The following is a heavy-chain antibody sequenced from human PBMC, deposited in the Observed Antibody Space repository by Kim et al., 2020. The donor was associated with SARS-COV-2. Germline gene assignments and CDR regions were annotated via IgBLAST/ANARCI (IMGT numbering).Heavy chain of an antibody. CDR2: IYYSGST. CDR1: GGSISSYY. D-gene: IGHD3-10*01. Sequence: SETLSLTCTVSGGSISSYYWSWIRQPPGKGLEWIGYIYYSGSTNYNPSLKSRVTISVDTSKNQFSLKLSSVTAADTAVYYCARAVTLWFGAEYYYYGMDVWGQGTTVTVSS. V-gene: IGHV4-59*13. J-gene: IGHJ6*02. CDR3: ARAVTLWFGAEYYYYGMDV.